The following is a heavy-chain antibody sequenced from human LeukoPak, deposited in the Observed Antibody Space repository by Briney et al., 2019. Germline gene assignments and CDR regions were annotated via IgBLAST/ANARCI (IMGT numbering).Heavy chain of an antibody. Sequence: GGSLRLSCAASGFTFDDYAMHWVRQAPGKGLEWVSGISWNSGSIGYADSVKGRFTISRDNSKKTLYLQMNSLRAEDTALYYCAKDIGTGGTGWYFDLWGRGTLVTVSS. CDR1: GFTFDDYA. V-gene: IGHV3-9*01. J-gene: IGHJ2*01. D-gene: IGHD6-13*01. CDR2: ISWNSGSI. CDR3: AKDIGTGGTGWYFDL.